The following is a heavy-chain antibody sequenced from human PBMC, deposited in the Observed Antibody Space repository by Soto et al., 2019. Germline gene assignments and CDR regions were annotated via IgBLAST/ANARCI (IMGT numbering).Heavy chain of an antibody. CDR1: GFIVSDTY. J-gene: IGHJ3*02. CDR2: ISNRGDT. Sequence: EVQLVESGGGLVQPGGSLRLSCTASGFIVSDTYMNWVRQAPGKGLEWVSVISNRGDTHYADSVRGRFSLSRDIADNTLHLQLNNLRVADTAVYYGAREPRYCRGGSCSITGDAFDIWGQWTMVTVSS. D-gene: IGHD2-15*01. V-gene: IGHV3-66*01. CDR3: AREPRYCRGGSCSITGDAFDI.